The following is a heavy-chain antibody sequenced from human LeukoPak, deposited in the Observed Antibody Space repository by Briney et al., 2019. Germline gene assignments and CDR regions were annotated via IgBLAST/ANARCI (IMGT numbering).Heavy chain of an antibody. Sequence: GASVKVSCKASGYTFTSYYMHWVRQAPGQGLEWMGIINPCCGSTSCRQKFQGKVTMTRDTSTSTAYMELSSLRAEDTAVYYCARDLCSSTSCYGGGDNWFDPWGQGTLVTVSS. D-gene: IGHD2-2*01. CDR2: INPCCGST. CDR3: ARDLCSSTSCYGGGDNWFDP. CDR1: GYTFTSYY. V-gene: IGHV1-46*03. J-gene: IGHJ5*02.